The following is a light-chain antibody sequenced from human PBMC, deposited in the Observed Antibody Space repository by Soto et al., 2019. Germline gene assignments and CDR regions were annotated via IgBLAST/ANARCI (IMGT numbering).Light chain of an antibody. J-gene: IGLJ1*01. CDR1: SSNIGAGYD. V-gene: IGLV1-40*01. Sequence: QSVLTQPPSVSGAPGQRVTISCTGSSSNIGAGYDVQWCQQLPGTAPKLLIFGNTNRPSGVPDRFSGSKSGTSASLAVAGLQAEDEADYYCQSYDSSHYVFGTGTKVTVL. CDR3: QSYDSSHYV. CDR2: GNT.